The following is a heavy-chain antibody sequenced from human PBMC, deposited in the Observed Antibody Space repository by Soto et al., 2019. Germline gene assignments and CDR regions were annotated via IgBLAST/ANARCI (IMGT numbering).Heavy chain of an antibody. V-gene: IGHV1-46*01. CDR1: GYTFTSYY. Sequence: GASVKVSCKASGYTFTSYYMHWVRQAPGQGLEWMGIINPSGGSTSYAQKFQGRVTMTRDTSTSTVYMELSSLRSEDTAVYYCARVFDLGELSLPFDYWGQGTLVTVSS. D-gene: IGHD3-16*02. J-gene: IGHJ4*02. CDR2: INPSGGST. CDR3: ARVFDLGELSLPFDY.